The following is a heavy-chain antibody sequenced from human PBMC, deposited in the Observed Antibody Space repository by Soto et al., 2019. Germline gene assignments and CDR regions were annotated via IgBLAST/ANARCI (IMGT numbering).Heavy chain of an antibody. CDR1: GFTFSSHA. CDR2: MSGSGDNT. J-gene: IGHJ5*02. Sequence: EVQLLESGGGLVQPGGSLRLSCAASGFTFSSHAMSWVRQAPGKGLEWVSSMSGSGDNTYHADSVKGRFTVSRDNSKNTLYLQMNSLRVEDAAVYYCAKGSYTNETWFDPWGQATLVTVSS. D-gene: IGHD1-1*01. V-gene: IGHV3-23*01. CDR3: AKGSYTNETWFDP.